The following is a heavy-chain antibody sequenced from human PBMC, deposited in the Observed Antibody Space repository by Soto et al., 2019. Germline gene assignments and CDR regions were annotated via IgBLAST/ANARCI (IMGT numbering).Heavy chain of an antibody. CDR1: GFTFSSYG. V-gene: IGHV3-30*18. J-gene: IGHJ5*02. CDR2: ISYDGSNK. Sequence: PVGSLRLSCAASGFTFSSYGMHWVRQAPGKGLEWVAVISYDGSNKYYADSVKGRFTISRDNSKNTLYLQMNSLRAEDTAVYYCAKEYYYDSSGLHWFDPWGQGTLVTVSS. CDR3: AKEYYYDSSGLHWFDP. D-gene: IGHD3-22*01.